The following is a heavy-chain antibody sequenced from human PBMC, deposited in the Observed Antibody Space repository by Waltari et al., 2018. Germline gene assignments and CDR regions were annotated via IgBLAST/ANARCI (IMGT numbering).Heavy chain of an antibody. CDR1: GFTFHNHW. CDR3: VRARLRYFDY. D-gene: IGHD4-17*01. J-gene: IGHJ4*02. CDR2: INTDGSGS. Sequence: EVQLVESGGGLVQPGGSLRLSCAASGFTFHNHWMPWVRQAPGKGLLWVSRINTDGSGSSYADSVKGRYTISRDNAMNTLYLQMDSLRAEDTGVYYCVRARLRYFDYWGQGALVTVSS. V-gene: IGHV3-74*01.